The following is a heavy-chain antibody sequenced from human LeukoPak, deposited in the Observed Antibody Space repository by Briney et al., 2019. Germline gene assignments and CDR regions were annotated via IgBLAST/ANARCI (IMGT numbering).Heavy chain of an antibody. D-gene: IGHD6-19*01. J-gene: IGHJ4*02. CDR2: ISWNSGSI. V-gene: IGHV3-9*01. CDR3: VSGWDFDY. Sequence: GGSLRLSCAASGFTFSSYWMSWVRQAPGKGLEWVSGISWNSGSIGYADSVKGRFTISRDNAKNSLYLQMNSLRAEDTALYYCVSGWDFDYWGQGTLVTVSS. CDR1: GFTFSSYW.